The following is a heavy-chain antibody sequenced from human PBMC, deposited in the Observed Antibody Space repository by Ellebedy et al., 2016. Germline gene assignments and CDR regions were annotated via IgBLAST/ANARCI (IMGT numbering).Heavy chain of an antibody. CDR2: IYTGGST. CDR3: VYCSGSYLGGFDY. D-gene: IGHD2-15*01. V-gene: IGHV3-53*01. J-gene: IGHJ4*02. CDR1: GFTVSNKY. Sequence: GGSLRLSCAASGFTVSNKYMGWVRQAPEKGLEWVSIIYTGGSTYYADSVKGRFTISRDNSKNTLNLQMNSLRAEDTAVYYCVYCSGSYLGGFDYWGQGTLVTVSS.